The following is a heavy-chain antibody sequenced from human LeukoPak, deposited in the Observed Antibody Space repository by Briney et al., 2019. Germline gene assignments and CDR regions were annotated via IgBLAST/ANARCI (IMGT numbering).Heavy chain of an antibody. CDR2: ISGSGGST. V-gene: IGHV3-23*01. CDR1: GFTFSSYA. CDR3: TKPKYSSSWYCDY. Sequence: GGSLRLSCAASGFTFSSYAMSWVRQAPGKGLEWVSGISGSGGSTYYADSVKGRVTISRDNSKNTLYLQMNSLRAEDTAVYYCTKPKYSSSWYCDYWGQGTLVTVSS. J-gene: IGHJ4*02. D-gene: IGHD6-13*01.